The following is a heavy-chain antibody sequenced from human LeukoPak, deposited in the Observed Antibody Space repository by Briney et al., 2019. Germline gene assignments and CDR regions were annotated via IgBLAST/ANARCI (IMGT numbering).Heavy chain of an antibody. CDR2: IKEDGSER. J-gene: IGHJ4*02. CDR1: AFILSGHW. V-gene: IGHV3-7*03. D-gene: IGHD2-8*01. Sequence: PGGSLRLSCEGSAFILSGHWMSWVRQTLGKGLEWVARIKEDGSERQYVDSVKGRFSISRDNTKGSLFLQLNSLRAEDTAVYYCARDLGYCTNGVCHTRFYYWGQGTLVAVSS. CDR3: ARDLGYCTNGVCHTRFYY.